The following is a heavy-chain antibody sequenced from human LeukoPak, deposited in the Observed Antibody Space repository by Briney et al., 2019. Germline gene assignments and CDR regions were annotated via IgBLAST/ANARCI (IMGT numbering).Heavy chain of an antibody. D-gene: IGHD3-10*01. CDR2: ISSSGSTI. J-gene: IGHJ4*02. CDR1: GFTFSSYA. V-gene: IGHV3-48*04. Sequence: GSLRLSCAASGFTFSSYAMSWVRQAPGKGLEWVSYISSSGSTIYYADSVKGRFTISRDNAKNSLYLQMNSLRAEDTAVYYCARDLMVRASDYWGQGTLVTVSS. CDR3: ARDLMVRASDY.